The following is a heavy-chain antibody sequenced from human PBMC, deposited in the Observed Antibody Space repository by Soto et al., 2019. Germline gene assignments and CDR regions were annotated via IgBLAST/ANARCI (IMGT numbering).Heavy chain of an antibody. D-gene: IGHD6-19*01. CDR3: AKDPGPSSGWNLGGDFYY. V-gene: IGHV3-9*01. CDR1: GFTFDDYA. CDR2: ISWNSGSI. J-gene: IGHJ4*02. Sequence: EVQLVESGGGLVQPGRSLRLSCAASGFTFDDYAMHWVRQAPGKGLEWVSGISWNSGSIGYADSVKGRFTISRDNAKNSLYLQMNSLRAEDTALYYCAKDPGPSSGWNLGGDFYYWGQGTLVTVSS.